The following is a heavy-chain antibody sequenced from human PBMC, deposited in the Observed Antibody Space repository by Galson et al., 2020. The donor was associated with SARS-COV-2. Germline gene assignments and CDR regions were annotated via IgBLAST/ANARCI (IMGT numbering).Heavy chain of an antibody. D-gene: IGHD2-2*01. CDR3: ATHTSYCDATTCYGNS. V-gene: IGHV3-30*03. Sequence: GESLKISCAASGFAFSNYGMHWVRQAPGKGLEWVAVLSFDETNEYYADSVKGRFTISRDNSKNTLYLQMNDLRAEDTAVYYCATHTSYCDATTCYGNSWVQGTLVTVSS. CDR2: LSFDETNE. J-gene: IGHJ4*02. CDR1: GFAFSNYG.